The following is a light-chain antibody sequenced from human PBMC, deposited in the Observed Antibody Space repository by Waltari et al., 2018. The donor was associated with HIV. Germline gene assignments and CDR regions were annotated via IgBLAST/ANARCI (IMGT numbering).Light chain of an antibody. CDR2: DVS. CDR1: SSTIGTSNY. V-gene: IGLV2-14*01. Sequence: QSALTQPASVSGSPGQSITISCTGTSSTIGTSNYVSWYQQHPGKAPKLMIYDVSNRPSGVSNRFSGSKSGNTASLTISGLQAEDEADYYCSSYTSSSTPVVFGGGTKLTVL. CDR3: SSYTSSSTPVV. J-gene: IGLJ2*01.